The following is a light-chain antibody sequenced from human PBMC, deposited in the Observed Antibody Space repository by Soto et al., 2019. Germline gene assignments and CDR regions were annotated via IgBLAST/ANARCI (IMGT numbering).Light chain of an antibody. CDR1: SSDIGAYNY. V-gene: IGLV2-14*01. Sequence: LTQPASVSGSPGQSITITCTGSSSDIGAYNYVSWFQQYPGKAPKLIISEVSNRPSGVSNRFPGSKSGTAASLTISGLQTEDEADYFCFSFTTDWTHVFGTGTKVTVL. CDR2: EVS. J-gene: IGLJ1*01. CDR3: FSFTTDWTHV.